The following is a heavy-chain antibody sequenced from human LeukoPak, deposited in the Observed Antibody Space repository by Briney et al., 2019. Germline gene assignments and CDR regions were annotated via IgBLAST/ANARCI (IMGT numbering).Heavy chain of an antibody. D-gene: IGHD3-9*01. CDR3: ARDNYDILTGYPSSFDY. CDR1: GFTFSSYS. Sequence: GGSLRLSCAASGFTFSSYSMNWVRQAPGKGLEWVSSISSSSSYIYYADSVKGRFTISRDNAKNSLYLQMNGLRAEDTAVYYCARDNYDILTGYPSSFDYWGQGTLVTVSS. V-gene: IGHV3-21*01. CDR2: ISSSSSYI. J-gene: IGHJ4*02.